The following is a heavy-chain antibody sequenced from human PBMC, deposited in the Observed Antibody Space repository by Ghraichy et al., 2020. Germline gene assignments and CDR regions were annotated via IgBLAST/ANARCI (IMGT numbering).Heavy chain of an antibody. CDR1: GFNFGVYS. CDR3: AGIGVGFSYVNGLDV. D-gene: IGHD3-16*01. CDR2: ISHDGDDR. V-gene: IGHV3-30-3*02. Sequence: GGSLRLSCAASGFNFGVYSMHWVRQAPGKGLEGVAVISHDGDDRKHADSPKGRFTISRDNDKNTLDLQMNSLSPEDTAVYFCAGIGVGFSYVNGLDVWGQGTSVTVSS. J-gene: IGHJ6*02.